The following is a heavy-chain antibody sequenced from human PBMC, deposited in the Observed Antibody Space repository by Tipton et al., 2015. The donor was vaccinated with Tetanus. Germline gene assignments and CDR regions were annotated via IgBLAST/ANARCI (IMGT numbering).Heavy chain of an antibody. D-gene: IGHD5-24*01. Sequence: TLSLTCTLSGGSISSSDYYWSWVRQPPGEGLEWIGSIYYSGIPYYNPSLKSRVTISVDTSKDHFSLNLSSVTAADTAMYYCVRLVEMTTCFDFWGQGTLVTVSS. CDR2: IYYSGIP. CDR3: VRLVEMTTCFDF. V-gene: IGHV4-39*01. J-gene: IGHJ4*02. CDR1: GGSISSSDYY.